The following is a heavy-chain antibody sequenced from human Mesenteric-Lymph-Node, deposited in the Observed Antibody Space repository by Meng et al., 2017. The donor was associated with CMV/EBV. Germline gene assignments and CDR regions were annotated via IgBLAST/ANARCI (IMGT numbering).Heavy chain of an antibody. D-gene: IGHD3-10*01. CDR1: GGSISSYY. J-gene: IGHJ4*02. CDR3: ARESSAGYFDY. CDR2: IYYSGST. V-gene: IGHV4-59*01. Sequence: SETLSLTCTVSGGSISSYYWSWIRQPPGKGLEWIGYIYYSGSTDYNPSLKSRVTISVDTSKNQFSLKLSSVTAADTAVYYCARESSAGYFDYWGQGTLVTVSS.